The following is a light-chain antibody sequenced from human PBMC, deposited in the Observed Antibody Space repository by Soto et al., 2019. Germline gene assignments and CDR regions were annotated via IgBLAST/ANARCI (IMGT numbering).Light chain of an antibody. CDR2: GIS. Sequence: ESVLTPSPGTLSLSPGERATLSCRASQSVDNRYFAWYQQKPGQAPRLLIYGISNRATGIPDRFSGSGSGTDFTLTISRLEPEDFVVYYCQQYSTLPHTFGQGTKLEVK. CDR1: QSVDNRY. V-gene: IGKV3-20*01. CDR3: QQYSTLPHT. J-gene: IGKJ2*01.